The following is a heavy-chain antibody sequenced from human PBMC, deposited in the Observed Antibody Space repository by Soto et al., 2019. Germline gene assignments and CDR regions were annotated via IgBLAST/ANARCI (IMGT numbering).Heavy chain of an antibody. CDR3: VRAPREDTGYEYYFDY. Sequence: EVQLVESGGGLVQPGGSLRLSCAGSGFTCSSYWMSWVRQTQDKGLEWVAEIKQDGSATSYVDSVTCRFTSSRDNARNSLSLQMHSLRAEDTAVYYCVRAPREDTGYEYYFDYWGQGTLVTVSS. CDR2: IKQDGSAT. J-gene: IGHJ4*02. D-gene: IGHD5-12*01. CDR1: GFTCSSYW. V-gene: IGHV3-7*01.